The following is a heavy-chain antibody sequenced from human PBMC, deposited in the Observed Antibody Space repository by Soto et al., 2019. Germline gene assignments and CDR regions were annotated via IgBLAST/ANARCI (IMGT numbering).Heavy chain of an antibody. CDR2: VNPILSMS. CDR3: AASYGSGYRAFDY. J-gene: IGHJ4*02. D-gene: IGHD3-10*01. V-gene: IGHV1-69*02. Sequence: QVQLVQSGAELKKPGSSVKVSCKASGDTFSFYTINWVRQAPGLGLEWMGRVNPILSMSNYAQKFQGRVTXTXDXXTSTAYMERRSLISEDTAFYYCAASYGSGYRAFDYWGQGALVTVSS. CDR1: GDTFSFYT.